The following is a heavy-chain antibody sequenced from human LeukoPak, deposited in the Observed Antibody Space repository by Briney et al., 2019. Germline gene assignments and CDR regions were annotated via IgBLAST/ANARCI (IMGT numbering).Heavy chain of an antibody. Sequence: GRSLRLSCAASGFTFSSYGMHWVRQAPGKGLEGVGRIKSKTDGWTTDYAAPVKGIFTISRDESKNTLYLQMNSLKTEDTAVYYCTTDGGGSGSSVDYWGQGTLVTVSS. CDR3: TTDGGGSGSSVDY. CDR2: IKSKTDGWTT. J-gene: IGHJ4*02. CDR1: GFTFSSYG. D-gene: IGHD3-10*01. V-gene: IGHV3-15*01.